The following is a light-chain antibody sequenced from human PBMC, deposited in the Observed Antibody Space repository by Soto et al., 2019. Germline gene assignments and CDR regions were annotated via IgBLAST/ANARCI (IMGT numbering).Light chain of an antibody. CDR1: QDIRNE. CDR2: AAS. V-gene: IGKV1-17*01. CDR3: LEHSLSPPLT. J-gene: IGKJ4*01. Sequence: MTQSRYSRSAWGWDRVKIKCRASQDIRNELGWYQQKPGRAPRRLIYAASNLQSGVPSRFSGSGSGTEFTLIIQRFQPEDFAAYSFLEHSLSPPLTVGGGTKVDIK.